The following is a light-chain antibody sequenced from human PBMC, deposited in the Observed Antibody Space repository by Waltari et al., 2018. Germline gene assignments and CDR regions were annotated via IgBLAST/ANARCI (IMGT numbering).Light chain of an antibody. V-gene: IGKV3-11*01. Sequence: EIVLTQSPATLSLSPGERATRSCRASQSVSSYLAWYQQKPGQAPRLLLYDASNRAAGIPARFSGSGSGTDFTLTISSLEPEDFAVYYCQQRDSLLVTFGGGTKVQI. CDR1: QSVSSY. CDR2: DAS. CDR3: QQRDSLLVT. J-gene: IGKJ4*01.